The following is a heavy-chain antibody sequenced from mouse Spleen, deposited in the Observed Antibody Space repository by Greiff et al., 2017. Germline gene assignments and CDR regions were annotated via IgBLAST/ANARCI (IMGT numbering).Heavy chain of an antibody. J-gene: IGHJ3*01. D-gene: IGHD2-2*01. CDR2: IHPNSGST. V-gene: IGHV1-64*01. Sequence: QVQLQQPGAELVKPGASVKLSCKASGYTFTSYWMHWVKQRPGQGLEWIGMIHPNSGSTNYNEKFKSKATLTVDKSSSTAYMQLSSLTSEDSAVYYCARCYGYSSWFAYWGQGTLVTVSA. CDR3: ARCYGYSSWFAY. CDR1: GYTFTSYW.